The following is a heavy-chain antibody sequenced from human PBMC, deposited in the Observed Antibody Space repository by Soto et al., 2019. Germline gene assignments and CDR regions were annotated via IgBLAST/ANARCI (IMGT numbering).Heavy chain of an antibody. CDR3: AKATRLTDTGSH. CDR1: GFTFDDYA. J-gene: IGHJ4*02. V-gene: IGHV3-9*01. D-gene: IGHD2-8*02. CDR2: ISWNSVAI. Sequence: EVQLVESGGGLVQPGRSLRLSCAASGFTFDDYALHWVRQVPGKGLEWVSGISWNSVAIHYADSVKGRFTISRDNAKNSLYLQMNNLRGEDTALYYCAKATRLTDTGSHWGQGTLFTVSS.